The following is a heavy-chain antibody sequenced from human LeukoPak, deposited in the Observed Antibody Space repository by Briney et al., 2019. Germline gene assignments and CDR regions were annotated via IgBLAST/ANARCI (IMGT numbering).Heavy chain of an antibody. CDR2: ISGSGGST. D-gene: IGHD3-22*01. Sequence: GGSLRLSCAASGFAFSSYAMSWVRQAPGKGLEWVSAISGSGGSTYYADSVKGRFTISRDSAKDSLFLQMTSLRAEDTAVYYCARALHDSSGYYFDYWGQGTLVTVSS. J-gene: IGHJ4*02. CDR3: ARALHDSSGYYFDY. V-gene: IGHV3-23*01. CDR1: GFAFSSYA.